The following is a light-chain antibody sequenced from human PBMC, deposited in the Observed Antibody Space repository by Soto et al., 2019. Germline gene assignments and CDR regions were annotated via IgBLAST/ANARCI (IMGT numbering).Light chain of an antibody. J-gene: IGKJ2*01. Sequence: DIQMTQSPSTLSASVGDRVTITCRASQSISGWLAWYQQKPGKAPKLLIYDASSLESGVPSRLSGSGSGTEFTLTISSLQPDDFATYYCQQYNSYSPYTFGQGTKLEIK. CDR3: QQYNSYSPYT. V-gene: IGKV1-5*01. CDR1: QSISGW. CDR2: DAS.